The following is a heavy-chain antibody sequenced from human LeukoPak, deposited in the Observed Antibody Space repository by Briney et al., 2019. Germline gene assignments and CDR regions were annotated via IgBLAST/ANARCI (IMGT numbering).Heavy chain of an antibody. V-gene: IGHV1-2*02. Sequence: ASVKVPCKASGYTFTGYYMHWVRQAPGQVLEWMGWINPNSGGTNYAQKFQGRVTMTRDTSISTAYMELSRLRSDDTAVYYCARDQSRWRGLGAFDIWGQGTMVTVSS. J-gene: IGHJ3*02. D-gene: IGHD5-24*01. CDR1: GYTFTGYY. CDR2: INPNSGGT. CDR3: ARDQSRWRGLGAFDI.